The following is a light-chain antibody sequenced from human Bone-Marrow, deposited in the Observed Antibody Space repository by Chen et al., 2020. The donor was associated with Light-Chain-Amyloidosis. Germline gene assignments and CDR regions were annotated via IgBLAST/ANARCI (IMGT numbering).Light chain of an antibody. Sequence: QSALTQPASVSGSPGQSITISCTVTKSDVGGYKHVSWYQQHPGNAPKLMIFDVSNRPSGISNRFSGSKSGNTASLTISGRQAEDEGDYYCSSYISSSLVVFGGGTKLTVL. CDR2: DVS. J-gene: IGLJ2*01. CDR3: SSYISSSLVV. CDR1: KSDVGGYKH. V-gene: IGLV2-14*01.